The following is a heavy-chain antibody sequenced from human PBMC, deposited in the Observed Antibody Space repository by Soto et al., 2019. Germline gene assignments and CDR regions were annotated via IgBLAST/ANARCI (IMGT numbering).Heavy chain of an antibody. V-gene: IGHV3-23*01. CDR3: ARVLSMVEYYWYGMDV. CDR2: ISGSGGST. D-gene: IGHD3-10*01. Sequence: PGGSLRLSCAASGFTFSSHAMSWVRQAPGKGLEWVSVISGSGGSTYYADSVKGRFTISRDNSKNTLYLQMSSLRVEDTAIYYCARVLSMVEYYWYGMDVWGQGTTVTVSS. CDR1: GFTFSSHA. J-gene: IGHJ6*02.